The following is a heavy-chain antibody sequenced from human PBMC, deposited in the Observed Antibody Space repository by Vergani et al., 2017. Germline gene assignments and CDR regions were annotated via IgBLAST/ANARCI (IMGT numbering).Heavy chain of an antibody. CDR1: GGSISRNDYY. CDR3: DSKPTGTTWYSVKYYFDF. V-gene: IGHV4-30-4*08. CDR2: IYYSGST. Sequence: QVQLQESGPGLVKPSQTLSLTCSVSGGSISRNDYYWTWIRQPPGKGLEWLGYIYYSGSTYYNPSLKSRLTMSVDTSQNQFSLELSSVTASDTAMYYCDSKPTGTTWYSVKYYFDFWGQGTLVAVSS. D-gene: IGHD6-13*01. J-gene: IGHJ4*02.